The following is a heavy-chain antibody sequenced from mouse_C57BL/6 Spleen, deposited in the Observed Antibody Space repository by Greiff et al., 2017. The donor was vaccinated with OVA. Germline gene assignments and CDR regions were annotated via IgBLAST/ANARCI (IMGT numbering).Heavy chain of an antibody. D-gene: IGHD2-12*01. CDR1: GFSFNTYA. Sequence: EVKVVESGGGLVQPKGSLKLSCAASGFSFNTYAMNWVRQAPGKGLEWVARIRSKSNNYATYYADSVKDRFTISRDDSESMLYLQMNNLKTEDTAMYYCVRHGAYDRYFDVWGTGTTVTVSS. CDR3: VRHGAYDRYFDV. CDR2: IRSKSNNYAT. J-gene: IGHJ1*03. V-gene: IGHV10-1*01.